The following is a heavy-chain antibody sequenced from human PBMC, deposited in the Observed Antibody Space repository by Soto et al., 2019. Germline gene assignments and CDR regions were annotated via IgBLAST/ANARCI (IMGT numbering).Heavy chain of an antibody. CDR2: FDPEDGET. CDR1: GYTLTELS. J-gene: IGHJ6*02. V-gene: IGHV1-24*01. Sequence: ASVKVSCKVSGYTLTELSMHWVRQAPGKGLERMGGFDPEDGETIHAQKFQGRVTMTEDTSTDTAYMELSSLRSEDTAVYYCATIGDISRGYYGMDVWGQGTTVTVSS. CDR3: ATIGDISRGYYGMDV. D-gene: IGHD2-15*01.